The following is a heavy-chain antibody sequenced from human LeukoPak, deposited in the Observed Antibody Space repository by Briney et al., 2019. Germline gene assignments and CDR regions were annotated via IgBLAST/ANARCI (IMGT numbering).Heavy chain of an antibody. D-gene: IGHD3-9*01. V-gene: IGHV1-18*01. J-gene: IGHJ6*02. CDR3: AIHLGDYYDILTGYSPWSYGMDV. CDR2: ISAYNGNT. CDR1: GYTFTSYG. Sequence: GASVKVSCKASGYTFTSYGISWVRQAPGQGLEWMGWISAYNGNTAYAQKLQGRLTMTTDTSTSTAYRELRSLRSDDTAVYYCAIHLGDYYDILTGYSPWSYGMDVWGQGTTVTVSS.